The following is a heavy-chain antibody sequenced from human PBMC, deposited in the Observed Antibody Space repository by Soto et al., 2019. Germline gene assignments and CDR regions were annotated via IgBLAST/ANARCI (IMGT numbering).Heavy chain of an antibody. D-gene: IGHD2-15*01. Sequence: QVQLQESGPGLVKPSETLSLTCTVSGGSISNYYWTWIRQSPGKGLEWIGNIYYRGSANYNPSLKSRVTISVDTSKNQFSLKLSSVTAADTAVYYCASNLGYCSGGNCYGAFDIWGQGTMVTVSS. CDR3: ASNLGYCSGGNCYGAFDI. J-gene: IGHJ3*02. V-gene: IGHV4-59*01. CDR1: GGSISNYY. CDR2: IYYRGSA.